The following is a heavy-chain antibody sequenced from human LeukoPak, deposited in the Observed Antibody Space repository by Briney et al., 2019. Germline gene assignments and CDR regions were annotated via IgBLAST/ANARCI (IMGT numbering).Heavy chain of an antibody. V-gene: IGHV1-18*01. J-gene: IGHJ6*03. Sequence: GASVKVSCKASGYTFTSYGISWVRQAPGQGLEWMGWISAYNGNTNYAQKLQGRVTMTADTSTSTAYIELRSLRSDDTAVYYCARVGYYDFWSGPTKYYYYMDVWGKGTTVTVSS. CDR1: GYTFTSYG. CDR2: ISAYNGNT. CDR3: ARVGYYDFWSGPTKYYYYMDV. D-gene: IGHD3-3*01.